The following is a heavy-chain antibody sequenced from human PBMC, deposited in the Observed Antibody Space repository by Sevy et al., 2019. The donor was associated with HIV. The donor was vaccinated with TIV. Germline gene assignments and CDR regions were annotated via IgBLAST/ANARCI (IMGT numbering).Heavy chain of an antibody. Sequence: SETLSLTCAVSGGSIATTSYFWGWVRQPPGKGLDWIGSFHYRGNTYYNPSLKGRVRISVDTSQDQFSLRLTSVTAADTAVYYCARHAYNPPNHDYWGQGTLVTVSS. V-gene: IGHV4-39*01. CDR2: FHYRGNT. D-gene: IGHD1-20*01. CDR3: ARHAYNPPNHDY. CDR1: GGSIATTSYF. J-gene: IGHJ4*02.